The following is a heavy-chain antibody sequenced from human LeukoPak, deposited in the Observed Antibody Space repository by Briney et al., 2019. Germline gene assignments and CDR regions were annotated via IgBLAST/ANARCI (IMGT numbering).Heavy chain of an antibody. CDR1: GFTFSNYA. CDR3: AKGYNWFEP. CDR2: ISGSGGST. Sequence: GGSLRLSCAASGFTFSNYAMDWVRQAPGKGLEWVSAISGSGGSTYYADSVKGRLTISRDNSKNTLYLQMNSLRAEDTAVYYGAKGYNWFEPWGPGTLVTVSS. V-gene: IGHV3-23*01. J-gene: IGHJ5*02.